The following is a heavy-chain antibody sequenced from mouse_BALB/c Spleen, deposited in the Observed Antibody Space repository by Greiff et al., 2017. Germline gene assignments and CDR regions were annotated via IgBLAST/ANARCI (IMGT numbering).Heavy chain of an antibody. CDR1: GFDFSRYW. CDR3: ASPPGYYAMDY. J-gene: IGHJ4*01. V-gene: IGHV4-1*02. Sequence: EVKLQESGGGLVQPGGSLKLSCAASGFDFSRYWMSWVRQAPGKGLEWIGEINPDSSTINYTPSLKDKFIISRDNAKNTLYLQMSKVRSEDTALYYCASPPGYYAMDYWGQGTSVTGSS. CDR2: INPDSSTI.